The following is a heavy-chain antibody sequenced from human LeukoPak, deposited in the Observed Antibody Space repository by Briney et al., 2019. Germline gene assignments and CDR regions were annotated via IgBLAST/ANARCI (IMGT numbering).Heavy chain of an antibody. J-gene: IGHJ5*02. D-gene: IGHD3-10*01. V-gene: IGHV4-30-2*01. CDR3: ARLLWFGELSSWFDP. CDR1: GGSISSGGHS. CDR2: IYHSGST. Sequence: SETLSLTCAVSGGSISSGGHSWSWIRQPPGKGLEWIGYIYHSGSTYYNPSLKSRVTISVDRSKNQFSLKLSSVTAADTAVYYCARLLWFGELSSWFDPWGQGTLVTVSS.